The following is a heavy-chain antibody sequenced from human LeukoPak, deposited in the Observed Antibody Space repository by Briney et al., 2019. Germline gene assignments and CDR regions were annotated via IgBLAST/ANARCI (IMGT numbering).Heavy chain of an antibody. CDR1: GFTFSSYE. V-gene: IGHV3-49*04. D-gene: IGHD1-26*01. CDR2: IRSKAYGGTT. CDR3: TRGRRATHDY. Sequence: GGSLRLSCAASGFTFSSYEMNWVRQAPGKGLEWVGFIRSKAYGGTTEYAASVKGRFTISRDDSKSIAYLQMNSLKTEDTAVYYCTRGRRATHDYWGQGTLVTVSS. J-gene: IGHJ4*02.